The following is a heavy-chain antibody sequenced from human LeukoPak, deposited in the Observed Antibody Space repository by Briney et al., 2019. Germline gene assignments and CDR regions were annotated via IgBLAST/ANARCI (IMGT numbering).Heavy chain of an antibody. V-gene: IGHV3-53*01. J-gene: IGHJ6*03. CDR2: IFSGGNT. CDR1: GVTVSNNY. Sequence: GGSLRLSCAVSGVTVSNNYMAWVRQAPGRGLEWVSLIFSGGNTLYADSVKGRFTISRDNSKNTLYLQMNSLRAEDTAVYYCARVFFGTAMNYYYYMDVWGKGTTVTVSS. D-gene: IGHD5-18*01. CDR3: ARVFFGTAMNYYYYMDV.